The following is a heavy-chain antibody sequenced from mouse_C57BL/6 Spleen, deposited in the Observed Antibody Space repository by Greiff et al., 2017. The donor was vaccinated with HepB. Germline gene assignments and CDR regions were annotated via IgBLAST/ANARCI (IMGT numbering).Heavy chain of an antibody. D-gene: IGHD2-5*01. Sequence: VQLQQSGPELVKPGASVKISCKASGYTFTDYYMNWVKQSHGKSLEWIGDINPNNGGTSYNQKFKGKATLTVDKSSSTAYMELRSLTSEDAAVYYCARGGYYSNFEDYDAMDYWGQGTSVTVSS. CDR3: ARGGYYSNFEDYDAMDY. CDR2: INPNNGGT. V-gene: IGHV1-26*01. CDR1: GYTFTDYY. J-gene: IGHJ4*01.